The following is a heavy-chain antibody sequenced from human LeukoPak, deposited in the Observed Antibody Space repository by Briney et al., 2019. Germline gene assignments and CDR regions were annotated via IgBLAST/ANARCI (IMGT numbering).Heavy chain of an antibody. CDR1: GFTFSDYW. CDR3: ANLWEMGY. D-gene: IGHD5-24*01. Sequence: PGESLRLSCAASGFTFSDYWMDWVRQAPGKGLEWVANIKQDGSHSYYVDSVRGRFTISRDNAKSSLFLQMNSLRVEDTAVYYCANLWEMGYWGQGTLVTVSS. J-gene: IGHJ4*02. CDR2: IKQDGSHS. V-gene: IGHV3-7*01.